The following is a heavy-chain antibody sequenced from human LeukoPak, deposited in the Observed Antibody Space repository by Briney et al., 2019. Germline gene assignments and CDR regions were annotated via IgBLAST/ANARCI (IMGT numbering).Heavy chain of an antibody. CDR3: ARAPIVVVPAAPHDAFDI. CDR1: GGSINSGDYY. Sequence: SETLSLTCTVSGGSINSGDYYWSWIRQHPGKGLEWIGYIYYSGSTYYNPSLKSRVTISVDTSKNQFSLKLSSVTAADTAVYYCARAPIVVVPAAPHDAFDIWGQGTMVTVSS. V-gene: IGHV4-31*03. D-gene: IGHD2-2*01. J-gene: IGHJ3*02. CDR2: IYYSGST.